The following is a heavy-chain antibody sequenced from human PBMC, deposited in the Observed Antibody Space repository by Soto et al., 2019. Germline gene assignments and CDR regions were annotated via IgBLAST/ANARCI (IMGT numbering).Heavy chain of an antibody. Sequence: SVKVSCKASGGTFSSYAISWVRQAPGQGLEWMGGIIPIFGTANYAQKFQGRVTITADKSTSTAYMELSSLRSEDTAVYYCARVPAVSGDCRGGSSSSLPFSGWDVWGKGPTFTVPS. CDR2: IIPIFGTA. V-gene: IGHV1-69*06. J-gene: IGHJ6*03. CDR3: ARVPAVSGDCRGGSSSSLPFSGWDV. CDR1: GGTFSSYA. D-gene: IGHD2-15*01.